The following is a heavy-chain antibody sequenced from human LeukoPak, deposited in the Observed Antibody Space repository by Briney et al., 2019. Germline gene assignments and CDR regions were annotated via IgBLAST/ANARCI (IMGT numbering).Heavy chain of an antibody. CDR2: ISSSSSYI. J-gene: IGHJ6*03. CDR1: GFTFSSYS. Sequence: GGSLRLSCAASGFTFSSYSMNWVRQAPGKGLEWVSSISSSSSYIYYADSVKGRFTISRDNAKNSLYLQMNSLRAEDTAVYYCAREGWDIVVVPAALSPYYYYYYMDVWGKGTTVTVSS. V-gene: IGHV3-21*01. D-gene: IGHD2-2*01. CDR3: AREGWDIVVVPAALSPYYYYYYMDV.